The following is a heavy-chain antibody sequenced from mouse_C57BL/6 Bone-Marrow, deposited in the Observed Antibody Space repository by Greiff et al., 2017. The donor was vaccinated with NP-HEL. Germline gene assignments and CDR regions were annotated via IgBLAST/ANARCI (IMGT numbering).Heavy chain of an antibody. Sequence: VQRVESGAELARPGASVKLSCKASGYTFTSYGISWVKQRTGQGLEWIGEIYPRSGNTYYNEKFKGKATLTADKSSSTAYMELRSLTSEDSAVYFCARRGTYYYAMDYWGQGTSVTVSS. J-gene: IGHJ4*01. CDR3: ARRGTYYYAMDY. CDR1: GYTFTSYG. CDR2: IYPRSGNT. V-gene: IGHV1-81*01. D-gene: IGHD3-3*01.